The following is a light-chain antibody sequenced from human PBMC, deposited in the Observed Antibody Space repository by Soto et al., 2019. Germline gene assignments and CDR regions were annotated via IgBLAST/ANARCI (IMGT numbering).Light chain of an antibody. CDR2: AAS. J-gene: IGKJ4*01. Sequence: DIQMTQSPSSLSASLGDRVTITCRASQSISSYLNWYQQKPGKAPKLLIYAASSLQSGVPSRFSGSGSGTDFTLTISSLHPEDFATYYCQQSYTLSPLTFGGGTKVDIK. V-gene: IGKV1-39*01. CDR3: QQSYTLSPLT. CDR1: QSISSY.